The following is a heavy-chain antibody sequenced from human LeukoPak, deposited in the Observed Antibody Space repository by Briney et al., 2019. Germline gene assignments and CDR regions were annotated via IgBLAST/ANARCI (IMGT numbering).Heavy chain of an antibody. J-gene: IGHJ4*02. Sequence: SETLSLTCTVSGGSIRSYYWSCIRQPPGKGLEWIGYIYYSGSTNSNPSLKSRLTISVDTSKNQFSLKLSSVTAADTAVFYCARGYSITTLDYWGQGTLVTVSS. D-gene: IGHD3-3*01. V-gene: IGHV4-59*01. CDR1: GGSIRSYY. CDR3: ARGYSITTLDY. CDR2: IYYSGST.